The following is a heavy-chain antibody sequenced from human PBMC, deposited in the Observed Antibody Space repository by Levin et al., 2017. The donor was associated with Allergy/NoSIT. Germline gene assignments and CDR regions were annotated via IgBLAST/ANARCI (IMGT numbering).Heavy chain of an antibody. V-gene: IGHV3-33*01. D-gene: IGHD1-1*01. CDR3: KLALLGGHY. CDR2: IGYDGSKT. CDR1: GFTFSNYG. J-gene: IGHJ4*02. Sequence: PGGSLRLSCTVSGFTFSNYGMHWVRQAPGKGLQWVGVIGYDGSKTYYADSVKGRFTISRDNSKSTLYLQMASLRVEDTAVYYCKLALLGGHYWGQGTRVIVSS.